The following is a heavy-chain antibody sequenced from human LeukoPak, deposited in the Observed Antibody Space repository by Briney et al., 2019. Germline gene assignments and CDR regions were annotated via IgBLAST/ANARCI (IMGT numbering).Heavy chain of an antibody. V-gene: IGHV3-23*01. Sequence: GGSLRLSCAASGFTFSSYAMSWVRQAPGKGLEWVSAISGSGGSTYYADSVKGRFTISRDNSKNTLYLQMNSLRAEDTAVYYCAKEGGGYYGSGTQAGYWGQGTLVTVPS. D-gene: IGHD3-10*01. J-gene: IGHJ4*02. CDR3: AKEGGGYYGSGTQAGY. CDR2: ISGSGGST. CDR1: GFTFSSYA.